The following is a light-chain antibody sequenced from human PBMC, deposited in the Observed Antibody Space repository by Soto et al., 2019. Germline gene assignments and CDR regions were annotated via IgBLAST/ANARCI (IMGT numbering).Light chain of an antibody. CDR2: DDN. CDR3: QVWDGDSDVV. J-gene: IGLJ3*02. V-gene: IGLV3-21*02. CDR1: NIGTKN. Sequence: SYELTQPPSVSAAPGRTARITCGGDNIGTKNVHWYQQKPGQAPVLVVFDDNDRASGIPDRFSRLNSGKMATLTISRVEAGDDADYYCQVWDGDSDVVFGGGTKLTVL.